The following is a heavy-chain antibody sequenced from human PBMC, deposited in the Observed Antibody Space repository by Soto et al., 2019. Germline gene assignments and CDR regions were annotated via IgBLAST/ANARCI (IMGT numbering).Heavy chain of an antibody. CDR2: IIPIFGTA. J-gene: IGHJ6*02. CDR3: ARVDRTPMWELLTPYYGMAV. V-gene: IGHV1-69*06. D-gene: IGHD1-26*01. Sequence: SVKLSCRASGCTFRSYAISWVRQAPGQGPEWMGGIIPIFGTANYAQKFKGRVRITADKSTSTAYMELSSLRSEDTAVYYCARVDRTPMWELLTPYYGMAVWGQGTTVTVS. CDR1: GCTFRSYA.